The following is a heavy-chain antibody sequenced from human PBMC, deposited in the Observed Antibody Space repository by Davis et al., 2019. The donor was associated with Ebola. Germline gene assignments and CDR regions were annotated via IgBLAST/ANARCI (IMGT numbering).Heavy chain of an antibody. J-gene: IGHJ4*02. CDR3: AHSRDFWSGYYIRGYYFDY. CDR2: IYWNDDK. Sequence: SGPTLVKPTQTLTLTCTFSGFSLSTSGVGVGWIRQPPGKALEWLALIYWNDDKRYSPSLKSRLTITKDTSKNQVVLTMTNMDPVDTATYYCAHSRDFWSGYYIRGYYFDYWGQGTLVTVSS. D-gene: IGHD3-3*01. V-gene: IGHV2-5*01. CDR1: GFSLSTSGVG.